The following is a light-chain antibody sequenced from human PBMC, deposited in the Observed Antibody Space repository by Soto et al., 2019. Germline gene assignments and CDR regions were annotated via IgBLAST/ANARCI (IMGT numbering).Light chain of an antibody. CDR2: EVT. V-gene: IGLV2-8*01. Sequence: QSVLTQPPSASGSPGQTVTISCTGTSSDVGGYNFVSWYQQHPGKAPKLMIHEVTKRPSGVPDRFSGSKSGNTASLTVSGLQAEDEADYYCSSYAGSNNLVLFGGGTKVTVL. CDR3: SSYAGSNNLVL. J-gene: IGLJ2*01. CDR1: SSDVGGYNF.